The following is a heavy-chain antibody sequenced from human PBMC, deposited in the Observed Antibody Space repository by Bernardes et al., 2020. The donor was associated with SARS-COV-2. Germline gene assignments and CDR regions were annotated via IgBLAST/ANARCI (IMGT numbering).Heavy chain of an antibody. CDR2: IWYDGSNK. V-gene: IGHV3-33*01. CDR3: ASSEGEGDSYYYYYGMDV. CDR1: GFTFSSYG. J-gene: IGHJ6*02. D-gene: IGHD3-10*01. Sequence: GGSLRLSCAASGFTFSSYGMHWVRQAPGKGLEWVAVIWYDGSNKYYADSVKGRFTISRDNSKNTLYLQMNSLRAEDTAVYYCASSEGEGDSYYYYYGMDVWGQGTTVTVS.